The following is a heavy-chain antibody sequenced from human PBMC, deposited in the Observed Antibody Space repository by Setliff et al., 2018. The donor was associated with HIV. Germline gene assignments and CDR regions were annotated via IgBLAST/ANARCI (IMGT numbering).Heavy chain of an antibody. J-gene: IGHJ5*02. CDR1: GFTFSSYW. CDR3: AKERNPYYYDSSGYSWFDP. Sequence: VGSLRLSCAASGFTFSSYWMHWVRQAPGKGPEWVSGISWNSGSTYYADSVKGRFTISRDNSKNTLYLQMNSLRAEDTAVYYCAKERNPYYYDSSGYSWFDPWGQGTLVTVSS. V-gene: IGHV3-23*01. D-gene: IGHD3-22*01. CDR2: ISWNSGST.